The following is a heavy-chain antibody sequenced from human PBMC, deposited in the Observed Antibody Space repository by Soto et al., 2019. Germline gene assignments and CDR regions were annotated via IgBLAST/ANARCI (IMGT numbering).Heavy chain of an antibody. CDR1: GYTFASYG. J-gene: IGHJ6*01. CDR2: ISAYNGNT. CDR3: AREGTCSSTSCPTYFSFGMDV. D-gene: IGHD2-2*01. Sequence: QVQLVQSGAEVKKPGASVKVSCKASGYTFASYGISWVRQAPGQGLEWMGWISAYNGNTNYAQNIQGRVTMTTDTFTSTAYMEVRSLRSDDTAVYSCAREGTCSSTSCPTYFSFGMDVW. V-gene: IGHV1-18*01.